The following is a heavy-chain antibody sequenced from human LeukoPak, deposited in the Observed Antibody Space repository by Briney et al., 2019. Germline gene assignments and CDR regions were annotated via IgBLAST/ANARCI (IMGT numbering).Heavy chain of an antibody. J-gene: IGHJ4*02. CDR3: ARGPLAANHAGLRDY. CDR2: INPNSGGT. D-gene: IGHD2-15*01. Sequence: GASVKVSCKASGYTFTGYYMHWVRQAPGQGLEWMGRINPNSGGTNYAQKFQGRVTMTRDTSISTAYMELSRLRSDDTAVYYCARGPLAANHAGLRDYWGQGTLVTVPS. CDR1: GYTFTGYY. V-gene: IGHV1-2*06.